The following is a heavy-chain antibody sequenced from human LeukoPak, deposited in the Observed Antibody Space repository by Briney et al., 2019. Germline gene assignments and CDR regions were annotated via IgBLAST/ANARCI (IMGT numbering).Heavy chain of an antibody. CDR3: ARFVGSSWLAFEI. V-gene: IGHV4-59*01. CDR2: IHCSGST. J-gene: IGHJ3*02. D-gene: IGHD6-13*01. Sequence: SETLSLTCTVSGGSISSYYWSWIRQPPGKGLECIGYIHCSGSTNYNPSLKSRVTISKDTSKNQFSLKLNSLTAADTALYYCARFVGSSWLAFEIWGQGTMVTVSS. CDR1: GGSISSYY.